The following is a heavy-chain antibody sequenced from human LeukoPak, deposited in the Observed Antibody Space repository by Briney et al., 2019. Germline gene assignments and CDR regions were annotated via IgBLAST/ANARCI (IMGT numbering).Heavy chain of an antibody. CDR3: ARVSPYGDYFDY. CDR1: GFTVSSNY. Sequence: GGSLRLSCAASGFTVSSNYMSWVRQAPGKGLEWVSVIYSGGSTYYADSLKGRFTISRDNSKNTLYLQMNSLRAEDTAVYYCARVSPYGDYFDYWGQGTLVTVSS. CDR2: IYSGGST. V-gene: IGHV3-66*01. D-gene: IGHD4-17*01. J-gene: IGHJ4*02.